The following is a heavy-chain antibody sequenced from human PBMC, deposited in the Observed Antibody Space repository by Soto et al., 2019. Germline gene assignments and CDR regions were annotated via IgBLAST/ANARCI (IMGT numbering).Heavy chain of an antibody. J-gene: IGHJ6*02. Sequence: GGSLRLSCAASGFTFSSYAMSWVRQAPGKGLEWVSAISGSGGSIYYADSVKGRFTISRDNAKNSLYLQMNSLRAEDTAVYYCAREGVPAARDYYYYYGMDVWGQGTTVTVSS. V-gene: IGHV3-23*01. CDR1: GFTFSSYA. CDR3: AREGVPAARDYYYYYGMDV. D-gene: IGHD2-2*01. CDR2: ISGSGGSI.